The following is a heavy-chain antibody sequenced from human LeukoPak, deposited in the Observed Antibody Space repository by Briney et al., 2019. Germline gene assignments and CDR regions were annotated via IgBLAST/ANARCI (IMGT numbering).Heavy chain of an antibody. V-gene: IGHV1-24*01. D-gene: IGHD3-22*01. Sequence: VASGKVSCKVSGYTLTELSMHWVRQAPGKGLEWMGGFDPEDGETIYAQKFQGRVTMTEDTSTDTAYMELSSLRSEDTAVYYCATASGIVVDLDYWGQGTLVTVSS. CDR2: FDPEDGET. J-gene: IGHJ4*02. CDR1: GYTLTELS. CDR3: ATASGIVVDLDY.